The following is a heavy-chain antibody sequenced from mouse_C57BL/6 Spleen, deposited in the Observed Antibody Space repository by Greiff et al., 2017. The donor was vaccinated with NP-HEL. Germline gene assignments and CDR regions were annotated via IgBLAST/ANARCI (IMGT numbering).Heavy chain of an antibody. Sequence: QVQLKESGAELVRPGASVKMSCKASGYTFTSYNMHWVKQTPRQGLEWIGAIYPGNGDTSYNQKFKGKATLTVDKSSSTAYMQLSSLTSEDSAVYFCARSSYSNYYVYYAMDYWGQGTSVTVSS. CDR2: IYPGNGDT. V-gene: IGHV1-12*01. D-gene: IGHD2-5*01. CDR1: GYTFTSYN. CDR3: ARSSYSNYYVYYAMDY. J-gene: IGHJ4*01.